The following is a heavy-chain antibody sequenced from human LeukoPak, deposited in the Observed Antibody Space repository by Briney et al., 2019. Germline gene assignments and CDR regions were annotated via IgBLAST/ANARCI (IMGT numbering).Heavy chain of an antibody. D-gene: IGHD2-15*01. J-gene: IGHJ5*02. CDR1: GYSINNYW. CDR2: IYPADSDI. CDR3: ARQEYCSGGSCYTWFDP. V-gene: IGHV5-51*01. Sequence: PGESLKISCKGSGYSINNYWIGWVRQMPGKGLEWMGIIYPADSDIRYGPSFQGQVTISADKSISTAYLQWSSLKASDTAIYYCARQEYCSGGSCYTWFDPWSQGTLVIVSS.